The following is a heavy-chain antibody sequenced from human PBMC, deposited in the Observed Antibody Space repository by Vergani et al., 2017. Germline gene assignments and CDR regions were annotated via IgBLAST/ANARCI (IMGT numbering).Heavy chain of an antibody. D-gene: IGHD3-9*01. CDR1: GGSISSYY. J-gene: IGHJ5*02. Sequence: QVQLQESGPGLVKPSETLSLTCTVSGGSISSYYWSWIRQPPGKGLEWIGYIYYSESTNYNPSLKRRVTISVDTSKNQFSLKLSSVTAADTAVYYCARANYDILTGYSLGFWFDPWGQGTLVTVSS. V-gene: IGHV4-59*01. CDR3: ARANYDILTGYSLGFWFDP. CDR2: IYYSEST.